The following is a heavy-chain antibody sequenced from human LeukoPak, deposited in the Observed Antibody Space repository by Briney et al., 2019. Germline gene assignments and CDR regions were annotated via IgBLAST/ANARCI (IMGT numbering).Heavy chain of an antibody. Sequence: SVKVSCKASGGTFSSYAISWVRQAPGQGLEWMGGIIPIFGTANYAQKFQGRVTITADESTSTAYMELSSLRSEDTAVYYCASNYDYGDYGRFDPWGQGTLVTVSS. CDR3: ASNYDYGDYGRFDP. J-gene: IGHJ5*02. V-gene: IGHV1-69*13. CDR2: IIPIFGTA. CDR1: GGTFSSYA. D-gene: IGHD4-17*01.